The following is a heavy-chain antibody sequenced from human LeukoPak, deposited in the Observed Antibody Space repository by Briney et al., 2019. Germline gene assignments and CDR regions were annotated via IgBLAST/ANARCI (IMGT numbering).Heavy chain of an antibody. CDR1: LGTFSSYA. Sequence: GSSVKVSCQASLGTFSSYAIIWVRQAPGPGLEWMGGIIPIFGTANYAQKFQGRVTITADESTSTAYMELSSLRAEDTAVYYCAVIKSSGWYYFDYWGQGTLVTVSS. D-gene: IGHD6-19*01. CDR3: AVIKSSGWYYFDY. CDR2: IIPIFGTA. J-gene: IGHJ4*02. V-gene: IGHV1-69*01.